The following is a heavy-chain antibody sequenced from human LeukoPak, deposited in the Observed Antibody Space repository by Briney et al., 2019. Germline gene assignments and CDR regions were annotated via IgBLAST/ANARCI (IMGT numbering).Heavy chain of an antibody. CDR1: GFTFTNYW. J-gene: IGHJ4*02. D-gene: IGHD6-19*01. Sequence: GGSLRLSCAASGFTFTNYWMCWVRQAPGKGLEWVANIKQDGSQIYYVDSLRGRFTISRDNAKNSVYLQMNSLRAEDTAVYYCARIGYSSSCWDYWGQGTLVTVSS. V-gene: IGHV3-7*01. CDR3: ARIGYSSSCWDY. CDR2: IKQDGSQI.